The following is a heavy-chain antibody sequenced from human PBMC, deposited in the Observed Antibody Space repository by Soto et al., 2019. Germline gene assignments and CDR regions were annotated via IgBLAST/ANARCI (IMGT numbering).Heavy chain of an antibody. CDR3: AHAIAIFGVVITYYFDY. J-gene: IGHJ4*02. Sequence: QITLKESGPTLVKPTQTLTLTCTFSGFSLSTSGEVVGWIRQPPGKALEWLAVIYWDDDKRYTPSLKRRLTITKDTSKNQVVLTMTNMDPVDTATYYCAHAIAIFGVVITYYFDYWGQGTLVTVSS. V-gene: IGHV2-5*02. D-gene: IGHD3-3*01. CDR2: IYWDDDK. CDR1: GFSLSTSGEV.